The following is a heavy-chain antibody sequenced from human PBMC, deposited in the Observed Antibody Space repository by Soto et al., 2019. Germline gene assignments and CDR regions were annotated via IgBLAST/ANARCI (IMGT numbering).Heavy chain of an antibody. CDR3: ARRLSGPKEEYNAYYFYGLDV. CDR1: GYRFTTHW. J-gene: IGHJ6*02. D-gene: IGHD1-1*01. CDR2: IDPSNSYI. V-gene: IGHV5-10-1*01. Sequence: PGESLKISCQGSGYRFTTHWITWVRQTPGKGLEWMGRIDPSNSYINYSPSFQGHVTISVDRSISTAYLQWSRPEASDNAIYYCARRLSGPKEEYNAYYFYGLDVWGQGTKVTVSS.